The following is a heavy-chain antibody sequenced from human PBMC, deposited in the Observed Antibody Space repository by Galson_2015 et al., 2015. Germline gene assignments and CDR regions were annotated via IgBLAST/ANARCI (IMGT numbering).Heavy chain of an antibody. CDR2: ISSSSSYT. D-gene: IGHD3-3*01. CDR1: GFTFSDYY. Sequence: SLRLSCAASGFTFSDYYMSWIRQAPGKGLEWVSYISSSSSYTNYADSVKGRFTISRDNAKNSLYLQMNSLRAEDTAVYYCARGPTSHDFWSGYYTGVSGWFDPWGQGTLVTVSS. CDR3: ARGPTSHDFWSGYYTGVSGWFDP. V-gene: IGHV3-11*05. J-gene: IGHJ5*02.